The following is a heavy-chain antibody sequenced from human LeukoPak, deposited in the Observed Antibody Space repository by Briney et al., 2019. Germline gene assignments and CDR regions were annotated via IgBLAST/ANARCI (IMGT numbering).Heavy chain of an antibody. D-gene: IGHD3-10*01. CDR1: GFTVSSNY. V-gene: IGHV3-53*01. CDR3: ARDYYGSGSYGWFDP. CDR2: IYSGGST. J-gene: IGHJ5*02. Sequence: GGSLRLSCAASGFTVSSNYMSWVRQAPGKGLEWVSVIYSGGSTNYADSVKGRFTISRDNAKNSLYLQMNSLSAEDTAVYYCARDYYGSGSYGWFDPWGQGTLVTVSS.